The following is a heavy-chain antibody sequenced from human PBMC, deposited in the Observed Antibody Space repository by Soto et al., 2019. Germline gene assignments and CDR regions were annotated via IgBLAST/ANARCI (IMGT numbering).Heavy chain of an antibody. J-gene: IGHJ4*02. D-gene: IGHD5-18*01. CDR2: IIPIFGTA. CDR1: GGTFSSNA. CDR3: ASRGRGYGAAPRFAFEF. V-gene: IGHV1-69*12. Sequence: QVQLVQSGAEVKKPGSSVKVTCKASGGTFSSNAISWVRQAPGQGLAWMGGIIPIFGTAHYAQKFQGRVTIDADESTGTASMELSSLKSEATAVYYCASRGRGYGAAPRFAFEFWGQGTLVTVSS.